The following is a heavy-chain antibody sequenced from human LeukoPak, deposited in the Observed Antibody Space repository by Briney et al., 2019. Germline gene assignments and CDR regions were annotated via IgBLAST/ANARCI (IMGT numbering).Heavy chain of an antibody. CDR2: IYYSGST. CDR1: GGSISSSSYY. CDR3: ARESMVRGVWHYFDY. J-gene: IGHJ4*02. V-gene: IGHV4-39*07. D-gene: IGHD3-10*01. Sequence: SETLSLTCTVSGGSISSSSYYWGWLRQPPGKGLEWLGSIYYSGSTYYNPSLKSRVTISVDTSKNQFSLKLSSVTAADTAVYYCARESMVRGVWHYFDYWGQGTLVTVSS.